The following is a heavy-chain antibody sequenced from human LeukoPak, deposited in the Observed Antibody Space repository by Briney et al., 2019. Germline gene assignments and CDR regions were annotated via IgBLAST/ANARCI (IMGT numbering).Heavy chain of an antibody. Sequence: GGSLRLSCAASGFTFSSYSMNWVRQAPGKGLEWVSSISSSSSYIYYADSVKGRFTISRDNAKNSLYMQMNSLRAEDTAVYYCARWVAARAFDYWGQGTLVTVSS. D-gene: IGHD6-6*01. CDR2: ISSSSSYI. CDR3: ARWVAARAFDY. J-gene: IGHJ4*02. CDR1: GFTFSSYS. V-gene: IGHV3-21*01.